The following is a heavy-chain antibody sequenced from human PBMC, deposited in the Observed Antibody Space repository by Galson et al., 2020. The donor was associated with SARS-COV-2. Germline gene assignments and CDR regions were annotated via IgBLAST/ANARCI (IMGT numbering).Heavy chain of an antibody. CDR1: GYSFTGYY. V-gene: IGHV1-2*02. D-gene: IGHD3-3*01. CDR2: INPDTGGT. CDR3: AKNYDFWSGYHTDYYYAMGV. J-gene: IGHJ6*02. Sequence: ASVKVSCKASGYSFTGYYIHWVRQAPGQGLEWMGWINPDTGGTNYAQSFQGRVTMTRDTSISTAYLELSSLRSDDTAVYHCAKNYDFWSGYHTDYYYAMGVWGQGTTVNVFS.